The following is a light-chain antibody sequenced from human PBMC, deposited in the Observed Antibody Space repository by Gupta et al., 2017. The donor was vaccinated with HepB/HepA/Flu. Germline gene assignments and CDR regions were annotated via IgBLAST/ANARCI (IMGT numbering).Light chain of an antibody. Sequence: SSELTQDPAVSVALGQTVRITCQGDSLRDYYATWYQQKPGQAPLLVIYGKNNRPSGIPERFSGSRSGNTASLTITGAQAEDEADYYCNSRDSSGKNVLFGGGTKLTVL. CDR2: GKN. CDR1: SLRDYY. J-gene: IGLJ2*01. V-gene: IGLV3-19*01. CDR3: NSRDSSGKNVL.